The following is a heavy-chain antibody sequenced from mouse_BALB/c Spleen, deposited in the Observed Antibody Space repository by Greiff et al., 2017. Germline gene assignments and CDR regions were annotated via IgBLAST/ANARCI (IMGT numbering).Heavy chain of an antibody. D-gene: IGHD1-3*01. J-gene: IGHJ3*01. Sequence: VQVVESGPGLVAPSQSLSITCTVSGFSLTSYDISWIRQPPGKGLEWLGVIWTGGGTNYNSAFMSRLSISKDNSKSQVFLKMNSLQTDDTAIYYCVRDKAWFAYWGQGTLVTVSA. CDR3: VRDKAWFAY. CDR1: GFSLTSYD. CDR2: IWTGGGT. V-gene: IGHV2-9-2*01.